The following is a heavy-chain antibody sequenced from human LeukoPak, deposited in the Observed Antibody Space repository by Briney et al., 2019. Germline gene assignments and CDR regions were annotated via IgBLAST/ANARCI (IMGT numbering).Heavy chain of an antibody. CDR1: GGSISSSSYY. CDR2: IYYSGST. J-gene: IGHJ4*02. CDR3: ASMGPSWDYDFWSGYPIDY. D-gene: IGHD3-3*01. V-gene: IGHV4-39*01. Sequence: SETLSLTCTVSGGSISSSSYYWGWIRQPPGKGLEWIGSIYYSGSTYYNPSLKSRVTISVDTSKNQFSLKLSSVTAADTAVYYCASMGPSWDYDFWSGYPIDYWGQGTLVTVSS.